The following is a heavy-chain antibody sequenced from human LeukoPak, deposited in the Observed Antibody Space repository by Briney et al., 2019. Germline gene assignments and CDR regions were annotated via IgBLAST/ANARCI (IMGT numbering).Heavy chain of an antibody. V-gene: IGHV3-21*01. CDR3: AKSRGSSWTYDAFDI. D-gene: IGHD6-13*01. J-gene: IGHJ3*02. Sequence: PGGSLRLSCAASGFTFSSYSMNWVRQAPGKGLEWVSSISSSSSYIYYADSVKGRFTISRDNAKNSLYLQMNSLRAEDTAVYYCAKSRGSSWTYDAFDIWGQGTMVTVSS. CDR1: GFTFSSYS. CDR2: ISSSSSYI.